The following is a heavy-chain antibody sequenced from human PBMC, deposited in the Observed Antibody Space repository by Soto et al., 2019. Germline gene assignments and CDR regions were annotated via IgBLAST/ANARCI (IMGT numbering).Heavy chain of an antibody. CDR1: GGSIINYY. CDR3: ASPKIAFYNWFDP. J-gene: IGHJ5*02. V-gene: IGHV4-59*08. D-gene: IGHD3-3*02. CDR2: IYYSGTT. Sequence: SETLSLTCTVSGGSIINYYWSWIRQPPGKGLEWIGYIYYSGTTSYNPSLKSRVTISVDTSKNQSSLKLSSVTAADTAVYYCASPKIAFYNWFDPWGQGTLVTVSS.